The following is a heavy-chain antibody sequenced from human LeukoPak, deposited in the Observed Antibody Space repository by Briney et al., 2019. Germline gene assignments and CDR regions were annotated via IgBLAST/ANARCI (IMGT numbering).Heavy chain of an antibody. D-gene: IGHD3-16*01. CDR3: AKDMWDYDYVWGSYSGMVDY. V-gene: IGHV3-9*01. Sequence: GRSLRLSCAASGFTFDGYAMHWVRQAPGKGLEWVSGISWNSGSIGYADSVKGRFTISRDNAKNSLYLQMNSLRAEDTALYYCAKDMWDYDYVWGSYSGMVDYWGQGTLVTVSS. CDR1: GFTFDGYA. CDR2: ISWNSGSI. J-gene: IGHJ4*02.